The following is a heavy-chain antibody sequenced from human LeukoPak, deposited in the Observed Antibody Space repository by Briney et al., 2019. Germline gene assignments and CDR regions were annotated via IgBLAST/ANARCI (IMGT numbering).Heavy chain of an antibody. CDR3: ARESYSSYYYGSGSYWDY. CDR2: INTNTGNP. Sequence: ASVKVSCKASGYTFTSYAMSWVRQAPGQGLEWMGWINTNTGNPTYAQGFTGRFVFSLDTSVSTAYLQISSLKAEDTAVYYCARESYSSYYYGSGSYWDYWGQGTLVTVSS. CDR1: GYTFTSYA. D-gene: IGHD3-10*01. J-gene: IGHJ4*02. V-gene: IGHV7-4-1*02.